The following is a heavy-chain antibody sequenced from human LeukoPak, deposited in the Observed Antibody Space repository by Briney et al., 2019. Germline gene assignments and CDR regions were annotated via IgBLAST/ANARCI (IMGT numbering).Heavy chain of an antibody. D-gene: IGHD5-24*01. Sequence: SETLSLTCTVSNFSITNGHYWGWIRQSPGKGLEWIGSIFHTGGTYYSPSLKSRVTISVDRSKNQFSLKLSSVTAADTAVYYCARLSHKREYFDLWGRGTLVTVSS. CDR3: ARLSHKREYFDL. CDR2: IFHTGGT. J-gene: IGHJ2*01. V-gene: IGHV4-38-2*02. CDR1: NFSITNGHY.